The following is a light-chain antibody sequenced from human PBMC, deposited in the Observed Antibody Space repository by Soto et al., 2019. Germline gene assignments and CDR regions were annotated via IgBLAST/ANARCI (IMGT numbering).Light chain of an antibody. CDR3: AAWDDSLSVLYV. CDR1: SSNIGRNY. J-gene: IGLJ1*01. V-gene: IGLV1-47*01. CDR2: RNN. Sequence: QSVLTQPPSASGTPGQRVTLSCSGSSSNIGRNYVYWYQQLPGTAPKLLIYRNNKRPSGVPDRFSGSKSGTSASLAISGLRSEVEADYYCAAWDDSLSVLYVFGTGTKVTVL.